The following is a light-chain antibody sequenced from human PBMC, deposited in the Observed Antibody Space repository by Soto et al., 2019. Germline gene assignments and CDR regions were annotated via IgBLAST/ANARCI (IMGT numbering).Light chain of an antibody. CDR2: DAS. V-gene: IGKV3-11*01. Sequence: DIGVTQSPSTVSLSQGERATLSFRASQSVGGYLAWYQQRPGQAPRVLIYDASNRATGIPVRFSGSGSGTDFTLTISRLEPEDFGVYYCQQYDDSWTFAQGTKVDIK. CDR1: QSVGGY. J-gene: IGKJ1*01. CDR3: QQYDDSWT.